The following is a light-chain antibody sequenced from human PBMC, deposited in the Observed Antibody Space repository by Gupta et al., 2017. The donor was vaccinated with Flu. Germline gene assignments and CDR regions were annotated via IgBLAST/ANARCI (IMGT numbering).Light chain of an antibody. CDR1: SSDIETYKY. J-gene: IGLJ2*01. CDR3: SSYSSVSSVI. V-gene: IGLV2-14*01. CDR2: EVR. Sequence: QSALTQPASVSGSLGQSITISCTGSSSDIETYKYVSWYQQHQGKAPKLVIYEVRNRPSGVSNRFSGSKSGNTASLTISGLQAEDEGHYYCSSYSSVSSVIFGGGTKLTVL.